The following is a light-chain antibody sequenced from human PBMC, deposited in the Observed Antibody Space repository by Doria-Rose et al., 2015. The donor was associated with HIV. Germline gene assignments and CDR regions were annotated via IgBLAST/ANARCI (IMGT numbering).Light chain of an antibody. CDR3: HQYGTSWT. CDR2: DGS. J-gene: IGKJ1*01. Sequence: DIVMTQSSGTLSLYPGERATLSCRASQSFSSTYLAWYQQKPGQAPSLLIYDGSTTATGIPDRFSASGSGTDFTLTINRLEPEDFALYYCHQYGTSWTFGQGTKVEI. CDR1: QSFSSTY. V-gene: IGKV3-20*01.